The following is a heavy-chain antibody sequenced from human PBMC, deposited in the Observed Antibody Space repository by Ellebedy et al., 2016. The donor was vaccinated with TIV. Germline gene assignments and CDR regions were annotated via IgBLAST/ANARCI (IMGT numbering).Heavy chain of an antibody. CDR2: TSFDGSTN. Sequence: GESLKISCAASGFTFSSYGMHSVRQAPGKGLEWVAVTSFDGSTNYFADCVKGRFTISRDNSKNTLYLQMNSLRAEDTAVYYCAKCRLQLLVHDAFDIWGQGTMVTVSS. V-gene: IGHV3-30*18. CDR3: AKCRLQLLVHDAFDI. D-gene: IGHD6-19*01. J-gene: IGHJ3*02. CDR1: GFTFSSYG.